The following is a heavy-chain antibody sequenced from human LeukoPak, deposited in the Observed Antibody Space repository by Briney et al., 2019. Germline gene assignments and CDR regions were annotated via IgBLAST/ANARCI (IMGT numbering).Heavy chain of an antibody. J-gene: IGHJ4*02. CDR2: ISGSGGCT. V-gene: IGHV3-23*01. CDR1: GFTFSSYA. CDR3: AKGESVVAARGPVS. Sequence: GGSLRLSCAASGFTFSSYAMSWVRQAPGKGLEWVSAISGSGGCTYYADSVKGRFTISRDNSKNTLYLQMNSLRAEDTAVYYCAKGESVVAARGPVSWGQGTLVTVSS. D-gene: IGHD2-15*01.